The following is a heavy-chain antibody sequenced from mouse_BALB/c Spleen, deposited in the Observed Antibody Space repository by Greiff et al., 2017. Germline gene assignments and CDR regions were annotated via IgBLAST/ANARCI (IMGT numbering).Heavy chain of an antibody. CDR3: ARCYGSQAWFAY. CDR2: ISTYYGDA. CDR1: GYTFTDYA. Sequence: QVQLQQPGAELVRPGVSVKISCKGSGYTFTDYAMHWVKQSHAKSLEWIGVISTYYGDASYNQKFKGKATMTVDKSSSTAYMELARLTSEDSAIYYCARCYGSQAWFAYWGQGTLVTVSA. V-gene: IGHV1S137*01. D-gene: IGHD1-1*01. J-gene: IGHJ3*01.